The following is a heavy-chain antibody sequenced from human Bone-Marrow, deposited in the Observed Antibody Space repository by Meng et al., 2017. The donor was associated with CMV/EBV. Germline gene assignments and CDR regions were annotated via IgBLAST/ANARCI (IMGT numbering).Heavy chain of an antibody. CDR3: ARKSVVVGLRY. D-gene: IGHD3-22*01. CDR1: GFTFSSYW. Sequence: GESLKISCAASGFTFSSYWMHWVRQAPGKGLVWVSRINNDGSGTRYADSVKGRFTISRDNAKNTLYLQMNSLRAEDTAVYYCARKSVVVGLRYWGQGTLVTVSS. V-gene: IGHV3-74*01. J-gene: IGHJ4*02. CDR2: INNDGSGT.